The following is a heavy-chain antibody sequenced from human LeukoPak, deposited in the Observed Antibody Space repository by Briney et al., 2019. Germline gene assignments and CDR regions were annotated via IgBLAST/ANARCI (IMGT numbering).Heavy chain of an antibody. D-gene: IGHD6-13*01. Sequence: SQTLSLTCAISGDSVSSNSAAWNWIRQSPSRGLEWLGRTYYRSKWYNDYAVSVKSRITINPDTSKNQFSLQLNSVTPEDTAVYYCARVGSSWFGGHYYGMDVWGQGTTVTVSS. CDR1: GDSVSSNSAA. V-gene: IGHV6-1*01. CDR3: ARVGSSWFGGHYYGMDV. CDR2: TYYRSKWYN. J-gene: IGHJ6*02.